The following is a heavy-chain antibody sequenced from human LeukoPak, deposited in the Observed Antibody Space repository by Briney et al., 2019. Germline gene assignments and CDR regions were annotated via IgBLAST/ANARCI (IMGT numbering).Heavy chain of an antibody. J-gene: IGHJ4*02. CDR3: ARGVNSGYFDY. CDR1: GGSISSGGYS. D-gene: IGHD1-26*01. V-gene: IGHV4-30-4*07. CDR2: LSYIGST. Sequence: SQTLSLTCAVSGGSISSGGYSWSWTRQPPGKGLEWIGYLSYIGSTYYNPSLKSRVTISIDTSKNQFSLKLSSVTAADTAVYYCARGVNSGYFDYCGQGTLVTVSS.